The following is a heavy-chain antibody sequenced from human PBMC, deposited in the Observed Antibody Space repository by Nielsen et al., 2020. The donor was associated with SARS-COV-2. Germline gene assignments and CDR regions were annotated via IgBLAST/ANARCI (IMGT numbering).Heavy chain of an antibody. CDR1: GFTLTDHY. CDR3: AREEASSYGPFDY. D-gene: IGHD2/OR15-2a*01. CDR2: ITSDGRYT. J-gene: IGHJ4*02. Sequence: GESLKISCAASGFTLTDHYMSWIRQAPGKGLEWISYITSDGRYTDDADSVRGRFTISRDSAKNSLYLQMNSLRAEDTAVYYCAREEASSYGPFDYWGQGTLVTVSS. V-gene: IGHV3-11*06.